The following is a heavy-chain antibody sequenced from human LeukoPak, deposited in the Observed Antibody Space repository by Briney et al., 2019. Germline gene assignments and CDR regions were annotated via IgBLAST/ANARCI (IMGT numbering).Heavy chain of an antibody. CDR3: AKNYDFWSGYSNRPSPIDY. V-gene: IGHV3-30*18. CDR1: GFTFSSYG. CDR2: ISYDGSNK. Sequence: LRLSCAASGFTFSSYGMHWVRQAPGKGLEWVAVISYDGSNKYYADSVKGRFTISRDNSKNTLYLQMNSLRAEDTAVYYCAKNYDFWSGYSNRPSPIDYWGQGTLVTVSS. J-gene: IGHJ4*02. D-gene: IGHD3-3*01.